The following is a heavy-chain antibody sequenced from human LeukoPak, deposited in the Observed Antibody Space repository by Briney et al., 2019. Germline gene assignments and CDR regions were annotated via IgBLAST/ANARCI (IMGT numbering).Heavy chain of an antibody. J-gene: IGHJ4*02. Sequence: GGSLRLSCAASGFTFSSYAMHWVRQAPGKGLEWVAVISYDGSNKYYADSVKGRFTISRDNSKNTLYLQMNSLRAEDTAVYYCAGGATPHFDYGGQEPLVPVSS. D-gene: IGHD3-16*01. CDR1: GFTFSSYA. CDR3: AGGATPHFDY. V-gene: IGHV3-30-3*01. CDR2: ISYDGSNK.